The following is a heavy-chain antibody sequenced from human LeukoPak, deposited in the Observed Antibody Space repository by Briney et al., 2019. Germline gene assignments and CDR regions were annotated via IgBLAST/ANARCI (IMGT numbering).Heavy chain of an antibody. D-gene: IGHD4-17*01. CDR1: GFTFSSYS. J-gene: IGHJ4*02. CDR2: ISSSSSYI. Sequence: GGSLRLSCAVSGFTFSSYSMNWVRQAPGKGLEWVSSISSSSSYIYYADSVKGRFTISRDNAKNSQYLQMNSLRAEDTAVYYCASYGDFDYWGQGTLVTVSS. V-gene: IGHV3-21*01. CDR3: ASYGDFDY.